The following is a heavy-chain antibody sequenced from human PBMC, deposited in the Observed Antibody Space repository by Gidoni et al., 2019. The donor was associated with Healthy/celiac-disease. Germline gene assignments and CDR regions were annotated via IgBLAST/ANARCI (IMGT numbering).Heavy chain of an antibody. V-gene: IGHV7-4-1*02. J-gene: IGHJ4*02. CDR3: ARYLPILSGSYYGYFDY. CDR1: GYTFTSSA. CDR2: INTNTWNP. Sequence: QVQLVQSGSELKKPGASVKVSCKASGYTFTSSAMTWVRQATGQGREWMGWINTNTWNPTYAQCCTGRFVFSLDTSVSTAYLQISSLKAEDTAVYYCARYLPILSGSYYGYFDYWGQGTLVTVSS. D-gene: IGHD1-26*01.